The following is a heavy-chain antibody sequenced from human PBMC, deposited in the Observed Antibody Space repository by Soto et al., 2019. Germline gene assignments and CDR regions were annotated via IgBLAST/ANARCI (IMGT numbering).Heavy chain of an antibody. CDR2: IKQDGSEK. V-gene: IGHV3-7*05. D-gene: IGHD2-2*01. CDR1: GFTFSSYW. CDR3: ARDLRYCSSTSCYGGYYYYGMDV. Sequence: GGSLRLSCAASGFTFSSYWMSWVRQAPGKGLEWVANIKQDGSEKYYVDSVKGRFTISRDNAKNSLYLQMNSLRAEDTAVYYCARDLRYCSSTSCYGGYYYYGMDVWGQGTTVTVSS. J-gene: IGHJ6*02.